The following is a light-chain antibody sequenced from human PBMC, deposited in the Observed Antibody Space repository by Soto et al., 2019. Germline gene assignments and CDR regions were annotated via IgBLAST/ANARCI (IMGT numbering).Light chain of an antibody. CDR1: QSIRNE. Sequence: IQMTQSPSSLSASAGDRVTITCRASQSIRNELGWYQQKPGKAPKLLIYAASSLQSGVPSRFSGSASGTDFTLTISSLQPEDFATYYCLQDYNYPRAFGQGTKVDIK. CDR2: AAS. CDR3: LQDYNYPRA. J-gene: IGKJ1*01. V-gene: IGKV1-6*01.